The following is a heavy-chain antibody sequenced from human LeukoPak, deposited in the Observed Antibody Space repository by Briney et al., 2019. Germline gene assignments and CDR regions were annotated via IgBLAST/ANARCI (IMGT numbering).Heavy chain of an antibody. Sequence: PSETLSLTCTVSGGSISSYYWSWIRQPAGKGLEWIGRIYTSGSTNYNPSLKSRVTMSVDTSKNQFSLKLSSVTAADTAVYYCARDRSGSWYDAFDIWGQGTMVTVSS. D-gene: IGHD6-13*01. J-gene: IGHJ3*02. V-gene: IGHV4-4*07. CDR2: IYTSGST. CDR1: GGSISSYY. CDR3: ARDRSGSWYDAFDI.